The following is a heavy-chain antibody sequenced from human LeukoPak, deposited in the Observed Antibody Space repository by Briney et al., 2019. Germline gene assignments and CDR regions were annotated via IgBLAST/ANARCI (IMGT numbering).Heavy chain of an antibody. D-gene: IGHD6-13*01. CDR2: ISGSGGST. Sequence: AGGSLRLSCAASGFTFSSYAMSWVRQAPGKGLEWLSTISGSGGSTYYADSVKGRFTISRDNSKNTLYLQMNSLRAEDTAVYYCAKGTYSSSRSGVDVWGQGTTVTVSS. CDR1: GFTFSSYA. J-gene: IGHJ6*02. V-gene: IGHV3-23*01. CDR3: AKGTYSSSRSGVDV.